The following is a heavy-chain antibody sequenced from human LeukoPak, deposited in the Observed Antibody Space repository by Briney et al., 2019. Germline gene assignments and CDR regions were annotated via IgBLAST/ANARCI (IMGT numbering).Heavy chain of an antibody. CDR3: ARGMSTGEY. Sequence: GGSLRLSCAASGFTFSSYWMSWVRQPPGKGLEWVASINQDGSEKYYVDPVKGRFTISRDNAKNSLYLQMNSLRAEDTAVYYCARGMSTGEYWGQGTLVTVSS. J-gene: IGHJ4*02. CDR2: INQDGSEK. V-gene: IGHV3-7*04. D-gene: IGHD3-16*01. CDR1: GFTFSSYW.